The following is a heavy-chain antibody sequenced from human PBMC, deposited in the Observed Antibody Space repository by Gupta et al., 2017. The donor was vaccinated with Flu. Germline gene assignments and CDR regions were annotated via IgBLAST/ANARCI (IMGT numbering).Heavy chain of an antibody. CDR1: GYTLSELS. V-gene: IGHV1-24*01. CDR2: FDTEHGET. CDR3: TTKTVDWDDSGDDFDV. J-gene: IGHJ3*01. D-gene: IGHD1-1*01. Sequence: QVQLVQSGAEVKKPGASVKVSCKVVGYTLSELSMHWVRQAPGKGLEWMGGFDTEHGETISAQRVEGRVTMTEETFTDTADLELSSLRSEDTARYYCTTKTVDWDDSGDDFDVWGQGTMVTVSS.